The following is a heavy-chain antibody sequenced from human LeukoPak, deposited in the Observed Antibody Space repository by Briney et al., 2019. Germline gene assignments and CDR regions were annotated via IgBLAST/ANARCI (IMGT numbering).Heavy chain of an antibody. Sequence: PSETLSLTCTVSGGSISSYYWSWIRQPPGKGLEWIGSIYHSESTYYNPSLKSRVTISVDKSKNQFSLKLSSVTAADTAVYYCARDLETYYYDSSGYSAALGYWGQGTLVTVSS. D-gene: IGHD3-22*01. CDR2: IYHSEST. V-gene: IGHV4-59*12. CDR3: ARDLETYYYDSSGYSAALGY. CDR1: GGSISSYY. J-gene: IGHJ4*02.